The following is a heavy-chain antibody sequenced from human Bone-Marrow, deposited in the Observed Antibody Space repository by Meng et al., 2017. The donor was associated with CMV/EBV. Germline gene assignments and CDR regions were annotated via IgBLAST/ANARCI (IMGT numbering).Heavy chain of an antibody. Sequence: GGSLRLSCAASGFTFDTSAMSWVRQAPGKGLEWVSSISGSGGNIYYSDSVKGRFTISRDNSRKTLFLQADSLRAEDTALYYCAKGRAGYSGGYLGDSWGHGTLVTVSS. CDR1: GFTFDTSA. D-gene: IGHD1-26*01. CDR3: AKGRAGYSGGYLGDS. V-gene: IGHV3-23*01. CDR2: ISGSGGNI. J-gene: IGHJ5*01.